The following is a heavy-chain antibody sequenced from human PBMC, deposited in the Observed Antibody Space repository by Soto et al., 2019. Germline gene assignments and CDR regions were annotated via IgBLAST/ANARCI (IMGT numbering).Heavy chain of an antibody. V-gene: IGHV3-48*03. Sequence: GGSLRLSCAASGFTFRTYEMNWIRQAPGKGLEWLSYISSSGVTIYSADSVKGRFTISRDNAKNSLFLQMNSLRAEDTAVYYWARNGPGLQITHYFDYWSQGTLVTVSS. J-gene: IGHJ4*02. CDR2: ISSSGVTI. CDR3: ARNGPGLQITHYFDY. CDR1: GFTFRTYE. D-gene: IGHD4-4*01.